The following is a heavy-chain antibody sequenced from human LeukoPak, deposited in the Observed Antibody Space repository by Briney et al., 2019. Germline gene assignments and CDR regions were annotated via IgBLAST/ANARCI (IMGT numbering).Heavy chain of an antibody. V-gene: IGHV4-59*01. CDR1: GGSIGSYN. Sequence: PSETLSLTCSVSGGSIGSYNWTWIRQPPGKGLEWIGYIDYSESTSYNPSLKSRVTISLDTSRNQFSLKLSSVTAVDTAVYYCARGWRSSSRHDALDGGGQGTMVTVSS. CDR2: IDYSEST. J-gene: IGHJ3*01. CDR3: ARGWRSSSRHDALDG. D-gene: IGHD6-13*01.